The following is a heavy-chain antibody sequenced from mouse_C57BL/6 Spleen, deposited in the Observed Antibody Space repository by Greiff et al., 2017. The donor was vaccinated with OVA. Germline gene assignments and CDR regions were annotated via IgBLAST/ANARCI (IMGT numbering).Heavy chain of an antibody. CDR1: GFTFSDYY. CDR3: ARGYGSTYYFDY. V-gene: IGHV5-16*01. CDR2: INYDGSST. D-gene: IGHD1-1*01. Sequence: EVKLVESEGGLVQPGSSMKLSCTASGFTFSDYYMAWVRQVPAKGLEWVANINYDGSSTYYLDSLKSRFIISRDNAKNILYLQMSSLKSEDTATYDCARGYGSTYYFDYWGQGTTLTVSS. J-gene: IGHJ2*01.